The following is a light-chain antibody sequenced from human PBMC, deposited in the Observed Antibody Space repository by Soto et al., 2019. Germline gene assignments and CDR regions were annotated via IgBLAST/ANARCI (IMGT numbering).Light chain of an antibody. CDR3: LLSYTGARPVV. CDR1: TGDVTSGHW. J-gene: IGLJ2*01. V-gene: IGLV7-46*01. CDR2: DTS. Sequence: QAVVTQEPSLNVSPGGTVTLTCGSSTGDVTSGHWPYWFQQKPGQAPRTLIFDTSKKHSWTPARFSGSLLGGKAALTLSGAQPEDEADYYCLLSYTGARPVVFGGGTKLTVL.